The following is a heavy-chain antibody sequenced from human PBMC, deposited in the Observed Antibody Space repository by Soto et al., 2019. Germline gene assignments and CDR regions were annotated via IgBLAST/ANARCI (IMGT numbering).Heavy chain of an antibody. CDR2: IIPIFGTA. J-gene: IGHJ6*02. CDR3: ASYVDTAMDSMDV. CDR1: GGTFSSYA. V-gene: IGHV1-69*13. D-gene: IGHD5-18*01. Sequence: GASVKVSCKASGGTFSSYAISWVRQAPGQGLGWMGGIIPIFGTANYAQKFQGRVTITADESTSTAYMELSSLRSEDTAVYYCASYVDTAMDSMDVWGQGTTVTVSS.